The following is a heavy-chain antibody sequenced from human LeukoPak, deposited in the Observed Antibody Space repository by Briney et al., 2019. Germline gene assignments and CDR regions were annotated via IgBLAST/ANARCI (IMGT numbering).Heavy chain of an antibody. J-gene: IGHJ4*02. Sequence: SETLSLTCTVSGGSISSYYWRWIRQPAGKGLEWIGRIYTSGSTNYNPSLKSRVTMSVDTSKNQFSLKLSSVTAADTAVYYCARAYCGGDCYYYFDYWGQGSLVTVSS. CDR3: ARAYCGGDCYYYFDY. D-gene: IGHD2-21*02. V-gene: IGHV4-4*07. CDR2: IYTSGST. CDR1: GGSISSYY.